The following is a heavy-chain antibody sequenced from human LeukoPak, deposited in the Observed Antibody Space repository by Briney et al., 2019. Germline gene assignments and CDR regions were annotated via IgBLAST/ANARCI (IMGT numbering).Heavy chain of an antibody. J-gene: IGHJ4*02. CDR1: GFTFSHFA. V-gene: IGHV3-30*03. D-gene: IGHD3-10*01. CDR3: VRGSKIRGVIPEGEFDY. CDR2: ISYDGKKN. Sequence: PGGSLRLSWAASGFTFSHFAMPWVRQAPGKGLEWVAVISYDGKKNYYADSVKGRFTLTRDDSANTLSLQMNSLRAEDTAVYYCVRGSKIRGVIPEGEFDYWGQGTLVTVSS.